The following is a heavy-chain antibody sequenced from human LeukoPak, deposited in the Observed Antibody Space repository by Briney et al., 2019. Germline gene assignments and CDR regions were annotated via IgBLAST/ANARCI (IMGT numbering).Heavy chain of an antibody. CDR2: IYYSGST. V-gene: IGHV4-61*08. J-gene: IGHJ4*02. D-gene: IGHD5-18*01. CDR1: GGSISSGGYS. CDR3: ARGYSYGFSSFDY. Sequence: SETLSLTCAVSGGSISSGGYSWSWIRQPPGKGLEWIGYIYYSGSTNYNPSLKSRVTISVDTSKNQFSLKLSSVTAADTAVYYCARGYSYGFSSFDYWGQGTLVTVSS.